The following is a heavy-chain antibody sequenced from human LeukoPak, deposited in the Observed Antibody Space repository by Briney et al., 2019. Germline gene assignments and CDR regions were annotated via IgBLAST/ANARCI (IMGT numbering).Heavy chain of an antibody. CDR1: GYTFTGFY. V-gene: IGHV1-2*02. Sequence: ASVKVSCKASGYTFTGFYMHWVRQAPGQGLEWMGWITPHSGGTNYAQNFQGRVTMTRDTSISTAYMDLSRLRSDDTAVYYCATARDILTTISVGGFDYWGQGTLVTVSS. J-gene: IGHJ4*02. D-gene: IGHD5-12*01. CDR3: ATARDILTTISVGGFDY. CDR2: ITPHSGGT.